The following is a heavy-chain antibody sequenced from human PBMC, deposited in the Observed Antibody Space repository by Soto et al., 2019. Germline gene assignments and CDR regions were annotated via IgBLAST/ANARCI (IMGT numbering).Heavy chain of an antibody. CDR3: ARSFGVTADVPFDS. Sequence: PSETLSLTWTVSGGSTSSGGYFWCWIRQQQGKGLEWIGYIYYSGSTYYNPSLKSRVTISVDTSKNQFSLKLSSVTAADTAVYYCARSFGVTADVPFDSWHQGTLVTVPS. CDR1: GGSTSSGGYF. CDR2: IYYSGST. D-gene: IGHD3-16*01. V-gene: IGHV4-31*02. J-gene: IGHJ4*02.